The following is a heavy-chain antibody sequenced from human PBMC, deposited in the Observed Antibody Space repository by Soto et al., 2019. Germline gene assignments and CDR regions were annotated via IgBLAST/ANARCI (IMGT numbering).Heavy chain of an antibody. CDR2: INHILST. D-gene: IGHD6-6*01. V-gene: IGHV4-34*01. CDR1: GGSFSGYY. J-gene: IGHJ5*02. CDR3: AEASRADRQWFDP. Sequence: SETLSLTCAVYGGSFSGYYWIWIRQPPVNGLEFIGEINHILSTNYNPSLKSRFTISLYTSKNHFSLKLSSFTAADTSVYYCAEASRADRQWFDPWGQGTLVTVSS.